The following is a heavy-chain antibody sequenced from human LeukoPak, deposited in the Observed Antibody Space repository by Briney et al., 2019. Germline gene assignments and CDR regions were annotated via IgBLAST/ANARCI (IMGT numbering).Heavy chain of an antibody. CDR3: ARDTHLTDYYKRPYDDAFDI. J-gene: IGHJ3*02. D-gene: IGHD3-9*01. V-gene: IGHV3-21*01. CDR1: GFTFSSYS. Sequence: PGGSLRLSCTASGFTFSSYSMNWVRQAPGKGLEWVSSISSSSSYIYYADSVKGRFTISRDNAKNSLYLQMNSLRAEDTAVYYCARDTHLTDYYKRPYDDAFDIWAKGQWSPSLQ. CDR2: ISSSSSYI.